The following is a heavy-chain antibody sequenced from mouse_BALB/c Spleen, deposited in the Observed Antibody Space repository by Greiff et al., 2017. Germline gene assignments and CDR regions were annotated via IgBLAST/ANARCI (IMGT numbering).Heavy chain of an antibody. D-gene: IGHD2-14*01. Sequence: QVQLQQSGADLAKPGASVKMSCKASGYTFTSYWMHWVKQRPGQGLEWIGYINPSTGYTEYNQKFKDKATLTADKSSSTAYMQLSSLTSEDSAVYYCAKDYRYDGGRFDYWGQGTTLTVSS. J-gene: IGHJ2*01. V-gene: IGHV1-7*01. CDR3: AKDYRYDGGRFDY. CDR1: GYTFTSYW. CDR2: INPSTGYT.